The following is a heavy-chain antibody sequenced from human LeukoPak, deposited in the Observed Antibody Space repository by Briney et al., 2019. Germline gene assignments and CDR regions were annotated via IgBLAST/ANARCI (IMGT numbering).Heavy chain of an antibody. CDR1: GFTFSSYG. CDR2: IWYDGSNK. V-gene: IGHV3-33*06. Sequence: GGSLRLPCAAPGFTFSSYGMHWVRQAPGKGLEWVAVIWYDGSNKYYADSVKGRFTISRDNSKNTLYLQMNSLRAEDTAVYYCAKSNYGDYVGARGWFDPWGQGTLVTVSS. D-gene: IGHD4-17*01. J-gene: IGHJ5*02. CDR3: AKSNYGDYVGARGWFDP.